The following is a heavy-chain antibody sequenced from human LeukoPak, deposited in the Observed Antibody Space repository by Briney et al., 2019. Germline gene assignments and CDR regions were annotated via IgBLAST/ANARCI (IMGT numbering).Heavy chain of an antibody. D-gene: IGHD2-21*01. J-gene: IGHJ4*02. CDR2: IYTSGST. CDR3: ASTYCGGDCSTFDY. Sequence: SETLSLTCTVSGYSISSGYYWSWIRQPAGKGLEWIGRIYTSGSTNYNPSLKSRVTISVDTSKNQFSLKLSSVTAADTAVYYCASTYCGGDCSTFDYWGQGTLVTVSS. CDR1: GYSISSGYY. V-gene: IGHV4-61*02.